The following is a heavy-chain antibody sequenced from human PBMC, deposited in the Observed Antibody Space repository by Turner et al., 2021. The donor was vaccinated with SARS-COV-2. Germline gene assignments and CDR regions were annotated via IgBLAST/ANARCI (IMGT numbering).Heavy chain of an antibody. CDR3: ARSTYYFDTDHNEGDYFYGLDV. CDR1: GGTFSIYA. Sequence: QAQLVQSGAEMRKLGSSFSVSCKASGGTFSIYAVNWVRQAPGQGLEWMGSIIHINGITKYEQRFQGRVTIAADKATGTAYMELNSLTSEDTAIYFCARSTYYFDTDHNEGDYFYGLDVWGQGTTVSVSS. V-gene: IGHV1-69*04. D-gene: IGHD3-22*01. CDR2: IIHINGIT. J-gene: IGHJ6*02.